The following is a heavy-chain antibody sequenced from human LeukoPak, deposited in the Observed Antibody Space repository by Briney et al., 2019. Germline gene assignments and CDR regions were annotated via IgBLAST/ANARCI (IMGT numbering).Heavy chain of an antibody. D-gene: IGHD6-13*01. CDR1: GFTVNSYY. V-gene: IGHV3-23*01. CDR3: AKGLRGIAAAGNDY. Sequence: GGSLRLSCAASGFTVNSYYMGWVRQAPGKGLEWVSAISGSGGSTYYADSVKGRFTISRDISKNTLYLQMNSLRAEDTAVYYCAKGLRGIAAAGNDYWGQGTLVTVSS. J-gene: IGHJ4*02. CDR2: ISGSGGST.